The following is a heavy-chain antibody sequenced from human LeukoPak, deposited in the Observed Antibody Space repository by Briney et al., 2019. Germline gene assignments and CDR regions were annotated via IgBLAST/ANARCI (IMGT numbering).Heavy chain of an antibody. J-gene: IGHJ4*01. CDR1: GFTSSNYW. D-gene: IGHD6-13*01. V-gene: IGHV3-7*05. CDR2: IKQDGSEK. Sequence: GGSLRLSCAASGFTSSNYWMSWVRQAPGKGLEWVANIKQDGSEKYYVDSVKGRFTISRDNAKNSLSLQMNSLRVEDTAVYYCAKGGAAAGILDYWGQGTLVTVSS. CDR3: AKGGAAAGILDY.